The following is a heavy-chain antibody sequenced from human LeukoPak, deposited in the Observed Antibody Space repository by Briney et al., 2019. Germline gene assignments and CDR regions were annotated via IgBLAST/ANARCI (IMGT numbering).Heavy chain of an antibody. CDR3: ARGRMVVAATPDWFDP. CDR1: GHTFTSYA. Sequence: ASVKVSCKASGHTFTSYAMHWVRQAPGQRLEWMGWINAGNGNTKYSQKFQGRVTITRDTSASTAYMELSSLRSEDTAVYYCARGRMVVAATPDWFDPWGQGTLVTVSS. J-gene: IGHJ5*02. D-gene: IGHD2-15*01. CDR2: INAGNGNT. V-gene: IGHV1-3*01.